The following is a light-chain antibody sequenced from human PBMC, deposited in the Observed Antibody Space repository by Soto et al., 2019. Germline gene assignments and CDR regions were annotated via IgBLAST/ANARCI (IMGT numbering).Light chain of an antibody. V-gene: IGKV3-20*01. CDR2: GAS. CDR3: QQYDSSPLT. CDR1: QSVSSSY. Sequence: EIVLTQSPGTVSLSPGERATLSCRASQSVSSSYLAWYQQKPGQAPRLLIYGASSRATGIPDRFSGSGSGKDFTLTISRLEPEDFAVYYCQQYDSSPLTFGGGTKVEIK. J-gene: IGKJ4*01.